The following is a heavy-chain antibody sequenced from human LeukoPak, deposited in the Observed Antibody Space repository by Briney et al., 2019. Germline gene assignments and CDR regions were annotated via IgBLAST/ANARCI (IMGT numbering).Heavy chain of an antibody. CDR3: ARDSSYAFDI. CDR2: ISTGSRTI. J-gene: IGHJ3*02. Sequence: KPGGSLRLSCAASGFTFSNYNMNWVRQTPGKGLEWVSYISTGSRTISYADSVKGRFTISRDNAKNSLSLQMNSLRDEDTAVYFCARDSSYAFDIWGRGTMVTVSS. CDR1: GFTFSNYN. V-gene: IGHV3-48*02.